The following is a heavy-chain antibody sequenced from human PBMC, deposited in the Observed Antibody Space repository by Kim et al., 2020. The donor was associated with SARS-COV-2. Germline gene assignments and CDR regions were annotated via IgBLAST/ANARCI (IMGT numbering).Heavy chain of an antibody. CDR3: ARDQRIEDTAMVKGYYYGMDV. CDR1: GFTFSSYW. V-gene: IGHV3-7*01. CDR2: IKQDGSEK. J-gene: IGHJ6*02. Sequence: GGSLRLSCAASGFTFSSYWMSWVRQAPGKGLEWVANIKQDGSEKYYVDSVKGRFTISRDNAKNSLYLQMNSLRAEDTAVYYCARDQRIEDTAMVKGYYYGMDVWGQGTTVTVSS. D-gene: IGHD5-18*01.